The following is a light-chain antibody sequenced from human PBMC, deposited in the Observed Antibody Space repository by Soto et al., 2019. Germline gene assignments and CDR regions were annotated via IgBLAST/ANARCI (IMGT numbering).Light chain of an antibody. CDR3: CSYVGGYSYV. CDR1: SSDVGDYNS. J-gene: IGLJ1*01. CDR2: DVS. Sequence: QSVLTQPPSVSGSPGQSVTVSCIGTSSDVGDYNSVSWYQQHPGKAPKLMIYDVSKRPSGVPDRFSGSKSGNTASLTISGLQAEDEADYYCCSYVGGYSYVFGSGTKVTVL. V-gene: IGLV2-11*01.